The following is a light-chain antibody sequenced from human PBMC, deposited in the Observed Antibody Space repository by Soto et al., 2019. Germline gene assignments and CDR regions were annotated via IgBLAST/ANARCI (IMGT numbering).Light chain of an antibody. J-gene: IGKJ2*01. CDR1: QSVSGSY. CDR2: GAS. Sequence: DIVLTQSPGTLSLSPGERATLSCRASQSVSGSYLAWYQQKPGQAPRLLIYGASSRATGIPDRFSGSGSGTDFTLTIRRLEPEDFAVYYCQQYGSSLYSFGQGTKLEIK. V-gene: IGKV3-20*01. CDR3: QQYGSSLYS.